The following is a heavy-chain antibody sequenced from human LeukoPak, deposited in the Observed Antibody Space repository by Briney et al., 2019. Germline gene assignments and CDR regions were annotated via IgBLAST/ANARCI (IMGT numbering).Heavy chain of an antibody. D-gene: IGHD2-15*01. J-gene: IGHJ4*02. V-gene: IGHV4-4*02. CDR1: GGSISSSNW. CDR2: IYHSGST. CDR3: ARGRVAATYFDY. Sequence: PSETLSLTCAVSGGSISSSNWWRWVRQPPGQGLEWIGEIYHSGSTNYNPPLKSRVTISVDKSQNQFSLKLNSVTAADTAVYYCARGRVAATYFDYWGQGTLVTVSS.